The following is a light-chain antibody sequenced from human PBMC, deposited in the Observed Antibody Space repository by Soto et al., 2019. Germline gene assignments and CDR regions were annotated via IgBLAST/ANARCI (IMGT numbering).Light chain of an antibody. CDR3: CSYAGGYTYV. Sequence: QSVLTQPRSVSGSPGQSVTISCTGTSSNVGGYNYVSWYQQHPGKAPKLMIYDVTERPSGVPDRFSGSKSGNSASLTISGLQAEDEADYYCCSYAGGYTYVLGTVTKLTVL. J-gene: IGLJ1*01. CDR2: DVT. V-gene: IGLV2-11*01. CDR1: SSNVGGYNY.